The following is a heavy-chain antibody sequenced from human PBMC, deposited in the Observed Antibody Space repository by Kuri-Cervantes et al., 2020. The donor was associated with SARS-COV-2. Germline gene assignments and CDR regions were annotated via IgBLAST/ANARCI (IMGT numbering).Heavy chain of an antibody. D-gene: IGHD3-22*01. CDR1: RYTFTYYY. V-gene: IGHV1-2*02. Sequence: ASVKVSCKASRYTFTYYYIHWVRQAPGQGLEWMGWINPNSGGTNYAQKFQGRVTMARDTSISTAYMELSRLRSDDTAVYYCARAAEDSSGYYYGVYDYWGQGTLVTVSS. CDR3: ARAAEDSSGYYYGVYDY. CDR2: INPNSGGT. J-gene: IGHJ4*02.